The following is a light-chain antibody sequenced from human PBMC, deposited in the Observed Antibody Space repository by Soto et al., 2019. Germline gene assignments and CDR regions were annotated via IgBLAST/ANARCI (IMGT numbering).Light chain of an antibody. J-gene: IGLJ2*01. CDR2: EVN. CDR3: SSFGGSNDVL. V-gene: IGLV2-8*01. Sequence: QSALTQPPSASGSPGQSVTISCTGTSSDVGGNKFVSWYQQHLGKAPRLIIYEVNRRPSGVPDRFSGSKSGNTASLTVSGLQDEDEADYYCSSFGGSNDVLFGGGTKVTVL. CDR1: SSDVGGNKF.